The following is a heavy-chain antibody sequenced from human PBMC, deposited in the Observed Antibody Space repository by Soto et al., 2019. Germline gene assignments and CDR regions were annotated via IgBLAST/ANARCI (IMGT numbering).Heavy chain of an antibody. CDR1: GGSFSGYY. V-gene: IGHV4-34*01. J-gene: IGHJ6*02. CDR2: INHSGST. Sequence: SETLSLTCAVYGGSFSGYYWSWIRQPPGKGLEWIGEINHSGSTNYNPSLKSRVTISVDTSKNQFSLKLSSVTAADTAVYYCAREGVAVAGNYGMDVWGQGTTVTVSS. D-gene: IGHD6-19*01. CDR3: AREGVAVAGNYGMDV.